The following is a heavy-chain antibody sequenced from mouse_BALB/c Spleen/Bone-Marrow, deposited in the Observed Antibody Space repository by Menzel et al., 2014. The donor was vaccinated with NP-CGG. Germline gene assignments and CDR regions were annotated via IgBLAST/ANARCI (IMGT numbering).Heavy chain of an antibody. V-gene: IGHV3-6*02. Sequence: EVKLQESGPGLVKPSQSLSLTCSVTGYSITSGYYWNWIRQFPGNKLEWMGYISYDGSNNYNPSLKNRISITRGTSKNQFFLKLNSVTTEDTATYYCARGGPYDYDYAMDYWGQGTSVTVSS. CDR2: ISYDGSN. D-gene: IGHD2-4*01. CDR1: GYSITSGYY. CDR3: ARGGPYDYDYAMDY. J-gene: IGHJ4*01.